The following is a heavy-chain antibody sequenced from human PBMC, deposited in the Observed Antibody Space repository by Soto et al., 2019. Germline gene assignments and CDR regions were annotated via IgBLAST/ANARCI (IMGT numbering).Heavy chain of an antibody. J-gene: IGHJ3*01. CDR3: ASTYVEVAVNDAFDL. D-gene: IGHD3-16*01. Sequence: EVQLLEAGGGLVQPGGSLRLSCAASRYTFSTYALTRVRQAPGKGLEWVSSIGTHADTTYYVHSMKGRISISRDNAKNPVYLQMCSLCGEDTSVYYCASTYVEVAVNDAFDLWGRGTMVTVSS. CDR2: IGTHADTT. CDR1: RYTFSTYA. V-gene: IGHV3-23*01.